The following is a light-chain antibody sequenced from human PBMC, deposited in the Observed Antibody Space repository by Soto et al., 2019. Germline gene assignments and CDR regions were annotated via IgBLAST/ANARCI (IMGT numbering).Light chain of an antibody. CDR3: SSHTSGSTRV. CDR1: FSDVGGYDY. J-gene: IGLJ1*01. Sequence: QSVLTQPASVSGSPGQSIALSCTGTFSDVGGYDYVSWYQQHPDKAPKLMIYEVTKRPSGVSNRFSGSKSGNTASLTISGLQPEHEADYYCSSHTSGSTRVFGSGTKVTVL. V-gene: IGLV2-14*01. CDR2: EVT.